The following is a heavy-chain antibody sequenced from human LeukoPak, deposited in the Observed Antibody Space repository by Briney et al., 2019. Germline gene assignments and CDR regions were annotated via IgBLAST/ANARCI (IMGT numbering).Heavy chain of an antibody. CDR1: GFTFSSHA. Sequence: GGSLRLSCAASGFTFSSHAMGWVRQAPGKGPEWVANVNKDGSEKYYVDSVKGRFTVSRDTAKNSLYLQMNNLRAEDTALYYCARNNDMDVWGQGTTVIVSS. V-gene: IGHV3-7*03. J-gene: IGHJ6*02. D-gene: IGHD1/OR15-1a*01. CDR3: ARNNDMDV. CDR2: VNKDGSEK.